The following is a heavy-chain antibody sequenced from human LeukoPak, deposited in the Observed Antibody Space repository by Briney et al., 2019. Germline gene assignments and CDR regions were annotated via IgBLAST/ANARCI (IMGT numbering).Heavy chain of an antibody. D-gene: IGHD2-2*01. Sequence: SETLSLTCAVYGGSFSGYYWSWIRQPPGEGLEWIGEINHSGSTNYNPSLKSRVTISVDTSKNQFSLKLSSVTAADTAVYYCARFPYQLLEINWFDPWGQGTLVTVSS. J-gene: IGHJ5*02. CDR1: GGSFSGYY. CDR2: INHSGST. V-gene: IGHV4-34*01. CDR3: ARFPYQLLEINWFDP.